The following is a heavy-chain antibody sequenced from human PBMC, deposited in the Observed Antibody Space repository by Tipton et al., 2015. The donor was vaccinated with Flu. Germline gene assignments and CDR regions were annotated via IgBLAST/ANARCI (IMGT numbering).Heavy chain of an antibody. CDR3: ARETQWSNFDY. V-gene: IGHV3-23*01. Sequence: SLRLSCTASGFTFSRYDMSWVRQAPGKGLEWVASISGGGAITYFADSVKGRFTISRDNSKNTLYLQMSILRAEDTAVYYCARETQWSNFDYWGQGTLISVSS. D-gene: IGHD6-19*01. J-gene: IGHJ4*02. CDR1: GFTFSRYD. CDR2: ISGGGAIT.